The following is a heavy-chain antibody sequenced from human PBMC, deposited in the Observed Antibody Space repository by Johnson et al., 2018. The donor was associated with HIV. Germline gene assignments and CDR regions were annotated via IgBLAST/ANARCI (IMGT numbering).Heavy chain of an antibody. D-gene: IGHD1-26*01. Sequence: VQLVESGGGVVQPGRSLRVSCAASRFTFRNYDMHWVRQATGKRLEWVSGIDTAGNTYYLGSVKGRFTISRENAKNSLYLQLNSLRAGDTALYYCARGSYDGDAFDIWGQGTIVTVSS. CDR1: RFTFRNYD. CDR2: IDTAGNT. V-gene: IGHV3-13*01. J-gene: IGHJ3*02. CDR3: ARGSYDGDAFDI.